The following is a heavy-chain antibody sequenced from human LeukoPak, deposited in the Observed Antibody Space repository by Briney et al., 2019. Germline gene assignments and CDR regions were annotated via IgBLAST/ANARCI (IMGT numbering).Heavy chain of an antibody. V-gene: IGHV3-33*01. CDR3: ARDRSVLWFDP. CDR1: GFTFSNFG. CDR2: IWYDGSNK. J-gene: IGHJ5*02. Sequence: GGSLRLSCVASGFTFSNFGMHWVRQAPGKGLEWVAVIWYDGSNKYYADSVKGRLAISRDDSKNTLYLQMNSLRVEDTAVYYCARDRSVLWFDPWGQGTLVTVSS. D-gene: IGHD3-10*02.